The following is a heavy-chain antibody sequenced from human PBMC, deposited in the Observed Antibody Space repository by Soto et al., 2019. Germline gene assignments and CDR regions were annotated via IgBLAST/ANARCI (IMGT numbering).Heavy chain of an antibody. V-gene: IGHV4-61*01. CDR3: ARGSVVAGTDYFDY. CDR1: GGSVSSGSYY. Sequence: PSETLSLTGTVSGGSVSSGSYYWSWIRQPPGKGLEWIGYIYYSGSTNYTPSLKSRVTISVDTSKNQFSLKLSSVTAADTAVYYCARGSVVAGTDYFDYWGQGTLVTVSS. D-gene: IGHD6-19*01. CDR2: IYYSGST. J-gene: IGHJ4*02.